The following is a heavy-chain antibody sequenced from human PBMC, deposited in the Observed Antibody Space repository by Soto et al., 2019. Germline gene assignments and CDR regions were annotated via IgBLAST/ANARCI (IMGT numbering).Heavy chain of an antibody. CDR2: ISGSGGST. CDR1: GFTFSSYA. CDR3: ARTTIVTSRAPIDY. D-gene: IGHD1-1*01. Sequence: GGSLRLSCAASGFTFSSYAMSWVRQAPGKGLEWVSAISGSGGSTYYADSVKGRFTISRDNSKNTLYLQMTSLRAEDTAVYYCARTTIVTSRAPIDYWGQGTLVTVSS. J-gene: IGHJ4*02. V-gene: IGHV3-23*01.